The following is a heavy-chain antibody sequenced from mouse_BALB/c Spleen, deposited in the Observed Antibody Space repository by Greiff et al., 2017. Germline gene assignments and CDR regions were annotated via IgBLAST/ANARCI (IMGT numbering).Heavy chain of an antibody. Sequence: EVKLVESGGGLVQPGGSRKLSCAASGFTFSSFGMHWVRQAPEKGLEWVAYISSGSSTIYYADTEKGRFTISRDNPKNTLFLQMTSLRSEDTAMYYCARSAYYGNFAYWCQGTLVTVSA. CDR3: ARSAYYGNFAY. D-gene: IGHD2-10*01. CDR2: ISSGSSTI. V-gene: IGHV5-17*02. CDR1: GFTFSSFG. J-gene: IGHJ3*01.